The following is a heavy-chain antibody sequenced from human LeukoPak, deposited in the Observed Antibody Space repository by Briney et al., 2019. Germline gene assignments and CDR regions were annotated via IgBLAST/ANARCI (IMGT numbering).Heavy chain of an antibody. V-gene: IGHV4-38-2*02. CDR2: IYHSGST. Sequence: PSETLSLTCTVSGYSISSTYYWGWIRQPPGKGLEWIGSIYHSGSTYYNPSLKSRVTISVDTSKNQFSLKLSSVTAADTAVYYCAVPRGITMVRGWWYFDLWGRGTLVTVSS. J-gene: IGHJ2*01. CDR3: AVPRGITMVRGWWYFDL. D-gene: IGHD3-10*01. CDR1: GYSISSTYY.